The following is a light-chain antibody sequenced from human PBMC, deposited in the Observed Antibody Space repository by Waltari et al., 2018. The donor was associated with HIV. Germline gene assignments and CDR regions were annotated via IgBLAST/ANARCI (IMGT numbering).Light chain of an antibody. J-gene: IGKJ4*01. CDR1: QSVLYSSNNKNY. CDR3: QQYFTSPIT. V-gene: IGKV4-1*01. CDR2: WAS. Sequence: DIVMTQSPDSLAVSLGERATINCKSSQSVLYSSNNKNYLAWYQQKSGQPPKLLIYWASTRESGVPDRFSGSGSGTNFTLSISSLQAEDVAIYYCQQYFTSPITFGGGTKVEI.